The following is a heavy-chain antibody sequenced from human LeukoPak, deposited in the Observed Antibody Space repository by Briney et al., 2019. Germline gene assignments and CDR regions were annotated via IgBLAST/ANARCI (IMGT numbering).Heavy chain of an antibody. CDR1: GFTFSTSW. J-gene: IGHJ4*02. V-gene: IGHV3-7*05. CDR2: IDQDGSEK. D-gene: IGHD5-18*01. CDR3: ANGGGRYSYGSFDY. Sequence: PGGSLRLSCAASGFTFSTSWMTWVRQAPGKGLEWVASIDQDGSEKYYVDSVRGRFTISRDNANKSLYLQVNSLRAEDTAVYYCANGGGRYSYGSFDYWGQGTLVTVSS.